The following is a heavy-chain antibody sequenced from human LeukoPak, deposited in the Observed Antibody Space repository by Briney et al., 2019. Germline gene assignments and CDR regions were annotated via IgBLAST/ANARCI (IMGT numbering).Heavy chain of an antibody. CDR1: GFNFDNFW. J-gene: IGHJ3*02. D-gene: IGHD3-10*01. V-gene: IGHV3-23*01. CDR2: ISGSGGST. Sequence: PGGSLRLSCAASGFNFDNFWMSWVRQAPGKGLEWVSAISGSGGSTYYADSVKGRFTISRDNSKNTLYLQMNSLRAEDTAVYYCAKTLVRGAFDIWGQGTMVTVSS. CDR3: AKTLVRGAFDI.